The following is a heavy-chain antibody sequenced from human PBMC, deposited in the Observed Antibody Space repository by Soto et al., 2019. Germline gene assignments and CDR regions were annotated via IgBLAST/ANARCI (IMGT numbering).Heavy chain of an antibody. V-gene: IGHV4-34*12. CDR3: ARQRPTDGRWEFANYYGMNV. Sequence: SETLSLTCAVYGGSFSAYYWSWVRQPPGKGLEWIGEIIHSESTKYNPSLKSRVTISVDTSKNQFSLKLSSVTAADTAVYYCARQRPTDGRWEFANYYGMNVWGQGTPVTVSS. J-gene: IGHJ6*02. CDR1: GGSFSAYY. D-gene: IGHD1-26*01. CDR2: IIHSEST.